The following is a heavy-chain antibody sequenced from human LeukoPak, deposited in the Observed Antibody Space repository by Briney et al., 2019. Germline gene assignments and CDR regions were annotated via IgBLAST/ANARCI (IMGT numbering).Heavy chain of an antibody. CDR1: GYTFTSYG. Sequence: ASVTVSCKASGYTFTSYGISWVRQAPGQGHEWMGWISAYNGNTNYAQKLQGRVTMTTDTSTSTAYMELRSLRSDDTAVYYCAREVWFGELSERTLDYWGQGTLVTVSS. CDR2: ISAYNGNT. CDR3: AREVWFGELSERTLDY. D-gene: IGHD3-10*01. J-gene: IGHJ4*02. V-gene: IGHV1-18*01.